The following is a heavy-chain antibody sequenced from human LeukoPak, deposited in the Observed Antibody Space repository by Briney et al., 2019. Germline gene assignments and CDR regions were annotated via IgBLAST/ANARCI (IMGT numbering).Heavy chain of an antibody. Sequence: GGSLRLSCAASGFTFSSSGMHWVRQAPGKGLEWVAVISYDGSNKYYADPVKGRFTISRDNSKNTLYLQMNSLRAGDTAVYYCAKDSYDRSGYYYYYFAYWGQGTQVTVSS. V-gene: IGHV3-30*18. CDR1: GFTFSSSG. D-gene: IGHD3-22*01. CDR3: AKDSYDRSGYYYYYFAY. J-gene: IGHJ4*02. CDR2: ISYDGSNK.